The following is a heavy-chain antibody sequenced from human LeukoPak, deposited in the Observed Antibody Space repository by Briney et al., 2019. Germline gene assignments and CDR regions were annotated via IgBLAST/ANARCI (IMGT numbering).Heavy chain of an antibody. Sequence: GGSLRLSCAASGFTFSSYAMSWVRQAPGKGLEWVSAISGSGGSTYYADSVKGRFAISRDNSKNTLYLQMNSLRAEDTAVYYCANPAYDSSGPFDYWGQGTQVTVSS. J-gene: IGHJ4*02. CDR1: GFTFSSYA. CDR2: ISGSGGST. V-gene: IGHV3-23*01. D-gene: IGHD3-22*01. CDR3: ANPAYDSSGPFDY.